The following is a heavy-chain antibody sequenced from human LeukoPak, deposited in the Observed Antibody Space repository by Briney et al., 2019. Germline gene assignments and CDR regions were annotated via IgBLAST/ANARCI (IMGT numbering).Heavy chain of an antibody. D-gene: IGHD6-13*01. J-gene: IGHJ6*03. CDR3: ARGIVWSSWYNYYYYYYMDV. CDR1: GGSISSHN. V-gene: IGHV4-59*11. Sequence: PSETLSLTCTVSGGSISSHNWSWIRQPPGKGLEWIGHIYYSGSTKYNPSLKSRVTISVDTSKNQFSLKLSSVTAADTAVYYCARGIVWSSWYNYYYYYYMDVWGKGTTVTVSS. CDR2: IYYSGST.